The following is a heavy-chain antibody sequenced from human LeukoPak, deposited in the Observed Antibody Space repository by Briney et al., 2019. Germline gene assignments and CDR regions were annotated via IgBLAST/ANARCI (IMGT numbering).Heavy chain of an antibody. Sequence: SEPLTLSCAAAGSSISSYYWSWIRQPPGKGLEWVGNIHYDGSTNYNPSLKSRVTISVDKSINNFYLQLSTVTAADTAVYYCSRVGMITFGGVIVPLRPLDYWGQGTLVTVSS. CDR3: SRVGMITFGGVIVPLRPLDY. J-gene: IGHJ4*02. CDR2: IHYDGST. CDR1: GSSISSYY. V-gene: IGHV4-59*12. D-gene: IGHD3-16*02.